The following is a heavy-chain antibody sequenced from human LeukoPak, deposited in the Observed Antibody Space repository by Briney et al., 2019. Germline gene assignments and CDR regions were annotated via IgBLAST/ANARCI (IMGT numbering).Heavy chain of an antibody. CDR3: ARGDGDYVRDWSDS. D-gene: IGHD4-17*01. CDR1: GYSFTSYG. Sequence: ASVTVSCKTSGYSFTSYGISWVRQAPGQGLEGMGWISPYNGNTNYAQKVQGRVTMTTDTSTSTVYMELRSLRSDDTAVYYCARGDGDYVRDWSDSWGQGTLVSVSS. V-gene: IGHV1-18*04. CDR2: ISPYNGNT. J-gene: IGHJ5*01.